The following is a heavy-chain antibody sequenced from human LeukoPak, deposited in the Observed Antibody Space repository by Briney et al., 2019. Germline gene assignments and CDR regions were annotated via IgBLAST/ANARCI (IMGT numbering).Heavy chain of an antibody. J-gene: IGHJ3*02. V-gene: IGHV3-23*01. CDR2: IGASGSST. CDR1: EFPFSHYA. Sequence: GGSLRLSCAASEFPFSHYAMNLVRQAPGKGLEWVSGIGASGSSTYYGDPVKGRFTISRDNSKTTLFLQMNSLRAEDTAVYYCARGLGTVNDAFDIWGQGTMVTVSS. CDR3: ARGLGTVNDAFDI. D-gene: IGHD4-17*01.